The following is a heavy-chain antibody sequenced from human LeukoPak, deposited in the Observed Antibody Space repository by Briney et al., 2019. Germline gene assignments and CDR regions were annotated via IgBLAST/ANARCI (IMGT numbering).Heavy chain of an antibody. CDR1: GYTFTSYD. J-gene: IGHJ4*02. D-gene: IGHD2-15*01. CDR3: ASTLGYCSGGSCSDY. V-gene: IGHV1-8*01. CDR2: MNPDSGNT. Sequence: ASVKVSCKASGYTFTSYDISWVRQATGQGLEWMGWMNPDSGNTGYAQKFQGRVTMTRNTSISTAYMELSSLRSEDTAVYYCASTLGYCSGGSCSDYWGQGTLVTVSS.